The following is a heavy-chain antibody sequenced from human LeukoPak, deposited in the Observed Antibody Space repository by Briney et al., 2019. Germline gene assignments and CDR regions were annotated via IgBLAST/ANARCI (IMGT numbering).Heavy chain of an antibody. D-gene: IGHD5-12*01. CDR2: LKEDGSDK. CDR3: ARDSAGYDY. V-gene: IGHV3-7*01. J-gene: IGHJ4*02. Sequence: PGGSLRLSCAASGFTFNNYWMSWVRQAPGKGLEWVANLKEDGSDKYYADSVKGRFTISRDNAKNSLFLQMSSLRVDDTAIYYCARDSAGYDYWGQGTLVTVSS. CDR1: GFTFNNYW.